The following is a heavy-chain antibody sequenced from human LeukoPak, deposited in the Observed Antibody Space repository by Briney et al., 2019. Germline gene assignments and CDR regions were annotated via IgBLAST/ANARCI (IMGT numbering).Heavy chain of an antibody. J-gene: IGHJ3*02. CDR1: GYTFPSYD. CDR3: ARGAGYSSSWIDAFDI. D-gene: IGHD6-13*01. CDR2: MNPNSGNT. V-gene: IGHV1-8*03. Sequence: ASVKVSCKSSGYTFPSYDINWVRQATGQGLEWMGWMNPNSGNTGYAQKFQGRVTITRNTSISTAYMELSSLRSEDTAVYYCARGAGYSSSWIDAFDIWGQGTMVTVSS.